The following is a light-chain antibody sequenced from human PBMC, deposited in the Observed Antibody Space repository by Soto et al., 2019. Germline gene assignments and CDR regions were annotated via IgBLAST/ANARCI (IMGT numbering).Light chain of an antibody. V-gene: IGKV3-11*01. Sequence: ETVLTQSPATLSLSTGERATLSCRASESVSNSLACYQHKPGQAPRLLIYNASNRATGIPARFSGSGSGTDFTLTISSLEPEDFAVYYCQQYGSSGTFGQGTKVDIK. CDR2: NAS. CDR1: ESVSNS. CDR3: QQYGSSGT. J-gene: IGKJ1*01.